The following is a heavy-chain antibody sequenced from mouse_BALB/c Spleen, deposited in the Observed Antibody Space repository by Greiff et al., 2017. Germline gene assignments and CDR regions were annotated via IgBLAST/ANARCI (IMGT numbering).Heavy chain of an antibody. V-gene: IGHV1-14*01. D-gene: IGHD2-3*01. CDR3: ARWLLRFTSNWYFDV. J-gene: IGHJ1*01. CDR2: INPYNDGT. Sequence: VQLKQSGPVLVKPGASVKMSCKASGYTFTSYVMHWVKQKPGQGLEWIGYINPYNDGTKYNEKFKGKATLTSDKSSSTAYMELSSLTSEDSAVYYCARWLLRFTSNWYFDVWGAGTTVTVSS. CDR1: GYTFTSYV.